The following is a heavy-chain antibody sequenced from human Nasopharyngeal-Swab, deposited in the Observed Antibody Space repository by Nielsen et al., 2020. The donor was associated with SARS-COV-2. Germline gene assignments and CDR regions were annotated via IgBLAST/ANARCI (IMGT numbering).Heavy chain of an antibody. CDR3: ARVRGSGSYYGGFGY. D-gene: IGHD3-10*01. CDR1: GFTFSSYA. CDR2: ISYDGSNK. Sequence: GGSLRLSCAASGFTFSSYAMHWVRQAPGKGLEWVAVISYDGSNKYYADSVKGRFTISRDNPKNTLYLQMNSLRAEDTAVYYCARVRGSGSYYGGFGYWGQGTLVTVSS. J-gene: IGHJ4*02. V-gene: IGHV3-30-3*01.